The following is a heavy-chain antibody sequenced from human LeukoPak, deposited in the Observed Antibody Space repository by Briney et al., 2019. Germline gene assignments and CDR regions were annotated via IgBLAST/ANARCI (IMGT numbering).Heavy chain of an antibody. D-gene: IGHD6-19*01. V-gene: IGHV3-7*01. J-gene: IGHJ5*02. CDR1: GFTFSSYW. CDR3: ARDFSGIAVAGHPGNQNWFDP. Sequence: GGSLRLSCAASGFTFSSYWMSWVRQAPGKGLEWVANIKQDGSEKYYVDSVKGRFTISRDNAKNSLYLQMNSLRAEDTAVYYCARDFSGIAVAGHPGNQNWFDPWGQGTLVTVSS. CDR2: IKQDGSEK.